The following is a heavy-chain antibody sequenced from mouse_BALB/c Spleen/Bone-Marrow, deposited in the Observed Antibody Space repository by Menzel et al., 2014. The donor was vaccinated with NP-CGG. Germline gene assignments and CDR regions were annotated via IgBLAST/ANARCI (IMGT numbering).Heavy chain of an antibody. Sequence: VQLVESGAELVKPGASVKLSCKTSGYTFTSYWIQWVKQRPGQGLGWIGEMFPRTGATYYNERFRGRATLTIDTSSSTAYMRLSSLTSEDSAVYFCARRDYDYDDYSMDYWGQRTSVTVSS. J-gene: IGHJ4*01. CDR1: GYTFTSYW. CDR3: ARRDYDYDDYSMDY. V-gene: IGHV1S132*01. CDR2: MFPRTGAT. D-gene: IGHD2-4*01.